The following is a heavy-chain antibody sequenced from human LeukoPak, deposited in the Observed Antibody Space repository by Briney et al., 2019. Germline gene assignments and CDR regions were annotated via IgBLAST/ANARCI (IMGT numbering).Heavy chain of an antibody. J-gene: IGHJ4*02. D-gene: IGHD1-26*01. CDR3: ASSGSYRFDY. V-gene: IGHV3-48*02. CDR1: GFTFSSYG. Sequence: PGGSLRLSCAASGFTFSSYGMHWVRQAPGKGLEWASHITASGTAMFYADSVKGRFTISRDNAKNSLYLQMNSLRDEDTAVYYCASSGSYRFDYWGQGTLVTVSS. CDR2: ITASGTAM.